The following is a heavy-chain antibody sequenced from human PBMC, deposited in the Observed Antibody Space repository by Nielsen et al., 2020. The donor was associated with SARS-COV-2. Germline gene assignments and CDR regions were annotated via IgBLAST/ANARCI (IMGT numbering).Heavy chain of an antibody. J-gene: IGHJ4*02. CDR3: ARAPIAVAVFDY. CDR1: GGSFSGYY. V-gene: IGHV4-34*01. D-gene: IGHD6-19*01. CDR2: INHSGST. Sequence: SETLSLTCAVYGGSFSGYYWSWIRQPPGKGLEWIGEINHSGSTNYNPSLKSRVTISVDTSKNQFSLKLSSVTAADTAVYYCARAPIAVAVFDYWGQGTLVTVSS.